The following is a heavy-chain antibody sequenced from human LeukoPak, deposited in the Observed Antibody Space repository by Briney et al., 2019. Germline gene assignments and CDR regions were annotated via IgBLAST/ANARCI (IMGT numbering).Heavy chain of an antibody. V-gene: IGHV3-30*04. D-gene: IGHD5-18*01. CDR1: GLAFSSYS. CDR2: ISYDGSDE. J-gene: IGHJ4*02. CDR3: ARGGSDTAMAHDY. Sequence: GSLRLSCVASGLAFSSYSMHWVRQAPGKGLEWVGVISYDGSDEYYTDSVKGRFTISRDNSKNTVYLQLNSLRAEDTAVYFCARGGSDTAMAHDYWGQGTLVTVSS.